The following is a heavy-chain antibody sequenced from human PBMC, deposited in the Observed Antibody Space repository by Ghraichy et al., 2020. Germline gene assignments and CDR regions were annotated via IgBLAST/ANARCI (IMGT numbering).Heavy chain of an antibody. CDR2: IIPKFGTP. Sequence: SVKVSCKASGGTFRDYTINWVRQAPGQGLEWMGGIIPKFGTPNYAQKFQGRVTITADEFTSTVYMEVSSLRFEDTALYYCARGSRAGCTATNCYTWFDPWGQGTLVTVSS. D-gene: IGHD2-2*01. CDR1: GGTFRDYT. V-gene: IGHV1-69*13. CDR3: ARGSRAGCTATNCYTWFDP. J-gene: IGHJ5*02.